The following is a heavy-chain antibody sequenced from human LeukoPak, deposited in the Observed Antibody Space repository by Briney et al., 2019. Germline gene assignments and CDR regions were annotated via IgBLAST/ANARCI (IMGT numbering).Heavy chain of an antibody. Sequence: GGSLRLSCAASGFTFSSYAMSWVRQAPGKGLEWVSAISGSGGSTYYADSVKGQFTISRDNSKNTLYLQMNSLRAEDTAVYYCAKGGYSYGLTHFDYWGQGTLVTVSS. V-gene: IGHV3-23*01. CDR1: GFTFSSYA. D-gene: IGHD5-18*01. J-gene: IGHJ4*02. CDR3: AKGGYSYGLTHFDY. CDR2: ISGSGGST.